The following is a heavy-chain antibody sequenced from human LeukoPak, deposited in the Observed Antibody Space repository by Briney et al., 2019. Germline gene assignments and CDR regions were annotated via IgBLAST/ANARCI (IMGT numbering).Heavy chain of an antibody. J-gene: IGHJ3*02. CDR3: AKDEVTTVTYDAFDI. V-gene: IGHV3-23*01. CDR2: ISGSGGST. D-gene: IGHD4-17*01. CDR1: GFTFSIYA. Sequence: GGSLRLSCAASGFTFSIYAMSWVRQAPGKGLEWVSAISGSGGSTYYADSVKGRFTISRDNPKNTLYLQMNSLRAEDTAVYYCAKDEVTTVTYDAFDIWGQGTMVTVSS.